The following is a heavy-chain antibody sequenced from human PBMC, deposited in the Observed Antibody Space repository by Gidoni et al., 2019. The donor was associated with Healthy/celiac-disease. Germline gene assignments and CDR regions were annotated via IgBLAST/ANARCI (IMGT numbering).Heavy chain of an antibody. CDR1: GFSFIRYA. Sequence: EVQLLESGGGLVPPGGSLRLSCSASGFSFIRYAKRWVRQAPGKGLEWVSAISGSGGSTYYADTVKGRFTISRENSKNTLYLQMNSLRAEDTAVYYCAKARRIVVVITFFDYWGQGTLVTVSS. V-gene: IGHV3-23*01. CDR3: AKARRIVVVITFFDY. J-gene: IGHJ4*02. CDR2: ISGSGGST. D-gene: IGHD3-22*01.